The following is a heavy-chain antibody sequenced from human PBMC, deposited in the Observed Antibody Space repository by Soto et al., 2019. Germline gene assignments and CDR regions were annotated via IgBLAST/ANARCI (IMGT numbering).Heavy chain of an antibody. J-gene: IGHJ6*02. CDR1: GFIFDDYA. CDR2: INWNSDNI. V-gene: IGHV3-9*01. CDR3: SKDISGGNYYYWGPANYYYYTRDF. D-gene: IGHD4-4*01. Sequence: EVQLVESGGGLVQPGRSLRLSCAGSGFIFDDYAMHWVRQTPGKGLEWVSGINWNSDNIGYADSVKGRFTISRDNAKKCLYLQKKRLRAEGTALYYCSKDISGGNYYYWGPANYYYYTRDFWGQGTTVTVS.